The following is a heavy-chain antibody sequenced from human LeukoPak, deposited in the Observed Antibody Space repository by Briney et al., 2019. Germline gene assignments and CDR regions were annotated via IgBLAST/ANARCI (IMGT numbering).Heavy chain of an antibody. J-gene: IGHJ5*02. V-gene: IGHV1-2*02. D-gene: IGHD3-10*01. CDR2: INPNSGGT. Sequence: GASVKVSCKASGYTFTGYYVHWVRQAPGQGLEWMGWINPNSGGTNYAQKFQGRVTMTRDTSISTAYMELSRLRSDDTAVYYCARYLYYYGSGSDSWFDPWGQGTLVTVSS. CDR1: GYTFTGYY. CDR3: ARYLYYYGSGSDSWFDP.